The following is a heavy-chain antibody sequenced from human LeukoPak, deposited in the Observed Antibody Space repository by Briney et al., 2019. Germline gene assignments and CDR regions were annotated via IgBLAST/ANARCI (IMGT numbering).Heavy chain of an antibody. CDR3: ARQLTGTTSVLNWFDP. V-gene: IGHV4-59*08. D-gene: IGHD1-20*01. CDR1: GGSISSYY. Sequence: SETLSLTCTVSGGSISSYYWSWIRQPPGKGLEWIGYIYYSGSTNYNPSLKSRVTISVDTSKNQFSLKLSSVTAADTAVYYCARQLTGTTSVLNWFDPWGQGTLVTVSS. CDR2: IYYSGST. J-gene: IGHJ5*02.